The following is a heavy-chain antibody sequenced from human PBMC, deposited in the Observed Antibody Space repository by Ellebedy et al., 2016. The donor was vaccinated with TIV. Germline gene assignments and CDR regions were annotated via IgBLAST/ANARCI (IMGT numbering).Heavy chain of an antibody. Sequence: SETLSLXXTVSGGSISSSSYYWSWIRQPPGKGLEWIGSIYYSGSTYYNPSLKSRVTISVDTSKNQFSLKLSSVTAADTAVYYCARSYYYDSSGYYRSYWYFDLWGRGTLVTVSS. D-gene: IGHD3-22*01. CDR3: ARSYYYDSSGYYRSYWYFDL. CDR2: IYYSGST. J-gene: IGHJ2*01. CDR1: GGSISSSSYY. V-gene: IGHV4-39*01.